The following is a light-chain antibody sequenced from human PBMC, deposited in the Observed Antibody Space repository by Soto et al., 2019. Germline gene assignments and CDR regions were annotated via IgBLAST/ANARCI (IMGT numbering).Light chain of an antibody. CDR2: GAS. Sequence: EIALTQSPGTLSLSPGERATLSCRASQTVSNYLAWYQQKPGQAPRLLIYGASSRATGIPDRFSGSGSGTDFTLTISRLEPEDFAVYYCQQYSRSPATFGGGAKVEIK. V-gene: IGKV3-20*01. CDR3: QQYSRSPAT. J-gene: IGKJ4*01. CDR1: QTVSNY.